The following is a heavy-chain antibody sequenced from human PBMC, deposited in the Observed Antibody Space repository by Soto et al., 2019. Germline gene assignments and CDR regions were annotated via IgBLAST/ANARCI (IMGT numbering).Heavy chain of an antibody. D-gene: IGHD6-19*01. CDR1: GYTFTGYA. CDR3: ARGKGIQRLGRVLAGLYDY. J-gene: IGHJ4*02. CDR2: INAGNGNT. V-gene: IGHV1-3*01. Sequence: AASVKVSCKASGYTFTGYAMHWVRQAPGQRLEWMGWINAGNGNTKYSQKFQGRVAISIDTSTNDLSLRLSSVTAADTAVYYCARGKGIQRLGRVLAGLYDYWGLGTLVTVSS.